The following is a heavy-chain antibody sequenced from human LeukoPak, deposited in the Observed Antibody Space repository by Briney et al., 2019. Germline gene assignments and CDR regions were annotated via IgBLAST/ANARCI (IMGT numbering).Heavy chain of an antibody. CDR3: TTRGGSFSIFDY. D-gene: IGHD1-26*01. Sequence: GGSLRLSCAASGFTFRSHTMNWVRQAPGKGLEWVSSISSNAAYIYYADSLKGRFTISRDNAKDSLYLQMNSLKTEDTAVYYCTTRGGSFSIFDYWGQGTLVTVSS. V-gene: IGHV3-21*03. CDR2: ISSNAAYI. CDR1: GFTFRSHT. J-gene: IGHJ4*02.